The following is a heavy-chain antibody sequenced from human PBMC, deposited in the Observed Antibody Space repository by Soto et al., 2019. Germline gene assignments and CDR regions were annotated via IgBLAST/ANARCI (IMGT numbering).Heavy chain of an antibody. Sequence: GESLKISCKGSGYTFTNYWIGWVRQMPGKGLEWMGIIYPGDSDMRYSPSFQGHITISADKSVSTAYLHWSSLEASDTAMYYCAGGGVRGVITRTRDYYGMDVWGQGTTVTVSS. CDR2: IYPGDSDM. V-gene: IGHV5-51*01. J-gene: IGHJ6*02. D-gene: IGHD3-10*01. CDR3: AGGGVRGVITRTRDYYGMDV. CDR1: GYTFTNYW.